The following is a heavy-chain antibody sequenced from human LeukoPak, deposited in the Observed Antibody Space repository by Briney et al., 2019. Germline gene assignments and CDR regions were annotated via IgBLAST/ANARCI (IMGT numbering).Heavy chain of an antibody. Sequence: SETLSLTCTVSGYSISSGYYWGWIRQPPGKGLEWIGSIYHSGSTYYNPSLKSRVTISVDTSKNQFSLKLSSVTAADTAVYYCARTLAAADYWGQGTLVTVSS. D-gene: IGHD6-13*01. V-gene: IGHV4-38-2*02. CDR2: IYHSGST. CDR3: ARTLAAADY. J-gene: IGHJ4*02. CDR1: GYSISSGYY.